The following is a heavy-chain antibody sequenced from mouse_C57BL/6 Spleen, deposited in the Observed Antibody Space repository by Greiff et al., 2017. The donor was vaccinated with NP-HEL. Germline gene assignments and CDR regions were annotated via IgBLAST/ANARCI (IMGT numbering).Heavy chain of an antibody. Sequence: VQLQQSGPELVKPGASVKISCKASGYSFTGYYMNWVKQSPEKSLEWIGEINPSTGGTTYNQKFKAKATLTVDKSSSTAYMQLKSLTSEDSAVYYCARRDGSSPYYYAMDYWGQGTSVTVSS. J-gene: IGHJ4*01. D-gene: IGHD1-1*01. CDR2: INPSTGGT. CDR3: ARRDGSSPYYYAMDY. CDR1: GYSFTGYY. V-gene: IGHV1-42*01.